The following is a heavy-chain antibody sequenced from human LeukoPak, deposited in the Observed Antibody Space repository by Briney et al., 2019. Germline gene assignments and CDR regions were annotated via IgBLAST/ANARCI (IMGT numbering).Heavy chain of an antibody. CDR1: GFTFNRYW. D-gene: IGHD2-2*01. CDR2: KKQDGSEK. V-gene: IGHV3-7*03. CDR3: ARESGEFGLGYQLDP. J-gene: IGHJ5*02. Sequence: PGGSLRLFCAASGFTFNRYWMSWVRPAPGKGLGWGSNKKQDGSEKYYVDSVKGRFTISRDNAKNSLYLQMNSLRAEDTAVYYCARESGEFGLGYQLDPWGQGTLVSVSS.